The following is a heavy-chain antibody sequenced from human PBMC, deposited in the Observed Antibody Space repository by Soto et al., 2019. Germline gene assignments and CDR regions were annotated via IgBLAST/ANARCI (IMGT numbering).Heavy chain of an antibody. CDR1: GYTFTNFG. Sequence: QVQLVQSGAEVKKPGASVKVSCKASGYTFTNFGISWVRQAPGQGLEWMGWISAYNGNTNYAQNFQGRVTMSTDTSSGTAYMELSSLRSDDTALYYCASVGTPIDYWGQGTLVTVSS. J-gene: IGHJ4*02. CDR3: ASVGTPIDY. V-gene: IGHV1-18*01. D-gene: IGHD7-27*01. CDR2: ISAYNGNT.